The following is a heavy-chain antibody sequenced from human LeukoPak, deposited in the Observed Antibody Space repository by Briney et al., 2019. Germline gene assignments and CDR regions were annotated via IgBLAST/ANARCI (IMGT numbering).Heavy chain of an antibody. CDR1: GFTFSSYA. V-gene: IGHV3-23*01. D-gene: IGHD3-10*01. J-gene: IGHJ5*02. CDR2: ISSSGGST. Sequence: PGGSPRLSCAASGFTFSSYAMSWVRQAPGKGLEWVSTISSSGGSTYYADSVKGRFTISRDNAKNSLYLQMNSLRAEDTAVYYCARGRGVTGWFDPWGQGTLVTVSS. CDR3: ARGRGVTGWFDP.